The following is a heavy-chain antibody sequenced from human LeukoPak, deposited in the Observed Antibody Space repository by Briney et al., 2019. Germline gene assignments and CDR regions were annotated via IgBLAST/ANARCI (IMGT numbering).Heavy chain of an antibody. J-gene: IGHJ3*02. CDR2: ISAKNGNT. V-gene: IGHV1-18*01. Sequence: ASVKVSYKASGYIFTNYGVSWVRQAPGQGLEWMGWISAKNGNTNYTQNLQGRVTMTTDTSTSTAYMELGSLRSDDTAVYYCARDLVVSLARGGKVFNIGGKGKRVTVS. CDR1: GYIFTNYG. CDR3: ARDLVVSLARGGKVFNI. D-gene: IGHD2-2*01.